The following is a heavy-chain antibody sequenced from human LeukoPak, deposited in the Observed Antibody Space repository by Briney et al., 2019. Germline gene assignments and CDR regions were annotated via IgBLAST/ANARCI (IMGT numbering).Heavy chain of an antibody. V-gene: IGHV1-46*01. CDR2: INPSGGST. D-gene: IGHD3-22*01. CDR1: GYTFTSYY. CDR3: ARALPMYYYDSSGYYLGPFDY. Sequence: GASVTVSCKASGYTFTSYYMHWVRQAPGQGLEWMGIINPSGGSTSYAQKFQGRVTMTRDTSTSTVYMELSSLRSEDTAVYYCARALPMYYYDSSGYYLGPFDYWGQGTLVTVSS. J-gene: IGHJ4*02.